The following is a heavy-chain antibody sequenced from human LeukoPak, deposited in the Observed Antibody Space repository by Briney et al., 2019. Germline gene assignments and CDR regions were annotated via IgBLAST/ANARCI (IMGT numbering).Heavy chain of an antibody. V-gene: IGHV4-38-2*02. CDR2: IYHSGST. CDR3: ARGRFDYYDSSGYYRPREYYYYYYYMDV. Sequence: KSSETLSLTCTVSGYSISSGYYWGWIRQPPGKGLEWIGSIYHSGSTYYNPSLKSRVTISVDTSKNQFSLKLSSVTAADTAVYYCARGRFDYYDSSGYYRPREYYYYYYYMDVWGKGTTVTISS. J-gene: IGHJ6*03. D-gene: IGHD3-22*01. CDR1: GYSISSGYY.